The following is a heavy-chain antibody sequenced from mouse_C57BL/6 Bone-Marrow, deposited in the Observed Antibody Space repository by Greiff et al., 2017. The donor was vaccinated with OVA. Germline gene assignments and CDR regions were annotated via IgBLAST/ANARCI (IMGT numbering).Heavy chain of an antibody. CDR1: GFTFSSYG. CDR2: ISSGGSYN. J-gene: IGHJ2*01. Sequence: EVMLVESGGDLVKPGGSLKLSCAASGFTFSSYGMSWVRQTPDKRLEWVATISSGGSYNYYPDSVKGRFTISRDTAKNNLYLQMSHLKSEDTAMYYCARGDFDYWGQGTTLTVSS. CDR3: ARGDFDY. V-gene: IGHV5-6*02.